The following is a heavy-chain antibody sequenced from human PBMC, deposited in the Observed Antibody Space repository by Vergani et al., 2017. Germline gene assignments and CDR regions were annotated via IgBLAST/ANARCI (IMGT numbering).Heavy chain of an antibody. CDR2: ICHTEDT. Sequence: QVQLQESGPGLVKPPGTLSLTCAVSGDSISSNNCWTWVRPPPGKGLEWIGEICHTEDTKYSPALKSRVTVSVDESRNLFSLRLNSVTAADTAVYYCATIGYRRWGYYFDYWGQGSLVTVSS. V-gene: IGHV4-4*03. J-gene: IGHJ4*02. CDR1: GDSISSNNC. CDR3: ATIGYRRWGYYFDY. D-gene: IGHD2-2*02.